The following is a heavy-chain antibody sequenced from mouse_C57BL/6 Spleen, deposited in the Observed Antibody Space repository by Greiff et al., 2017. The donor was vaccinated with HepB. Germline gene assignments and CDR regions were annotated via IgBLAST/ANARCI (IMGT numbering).Heavy chain of an antibody. D-gene: IGHD2-1*01. Sequence: VQLQQSGPELVKPGASVKISCKASGYAFSSSWMNWVKQRPGKGLEWIGRIYPGDGDTNYNGKFKGKATLTADKSSSTAYMQLSSLTSEDSAVYFCARGAYGNYVLYAMDYWGQGTSVTVSS. CDR3: ARGAYGNYVLYAMDY. CDR2: IYPGDGDT. CDR1: GYAFSSSW. J-gene: IGHJ4*01. V-gene: IGHV1-82*01.